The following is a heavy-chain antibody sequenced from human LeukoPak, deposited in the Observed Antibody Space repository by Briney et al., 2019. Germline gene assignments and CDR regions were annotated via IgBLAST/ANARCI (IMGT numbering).Heavy chain of an antibody. CDR3: AKDRGYQVTTASFDY. CDR1: GFIFRNYG. D-gene: IGHD4-17*01. CDR2: IWYSGNNK. V-gene: IGHV3-30*02. Sequence: GGSLRLSCTAPGFIFRNYGIHWVRQAPGKGLEWVAVIWYSGNNKYYADSVKGRFTISRDNSKNTLDLQMDSLRVEDTAVYYCAKDRGYQVTTASFDYWGQGTLVTVSS. J-gene: IGHJ4*02.